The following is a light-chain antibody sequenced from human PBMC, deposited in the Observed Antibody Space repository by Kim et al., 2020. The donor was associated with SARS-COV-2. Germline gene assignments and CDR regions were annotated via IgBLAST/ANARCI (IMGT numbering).Light chain of an antibody. CDR1: SGSLASSY. V-gene: IGLV6-57*03. Sequence: NTATIPCTRTSGSLASSYVQWYQQRPGSAPTIVMYEDNERPSGVPDRFSGSIDSSSNSASLTISGLKSEDEADYYCQSYDNSIPSVFGGGTQLTVL. CDR2: EDN. CDR3: QSYDNSIPSV. J-gene: IGLJ3*02.